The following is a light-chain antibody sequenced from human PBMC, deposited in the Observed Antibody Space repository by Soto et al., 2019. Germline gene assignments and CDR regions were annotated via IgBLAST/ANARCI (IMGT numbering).Light chain of an antibody. J-gene: IGLJ2*01. Sequence: QSVLTQSSSASASLGSSVKLTCTLSSGHSSYIIAWHQQQPGKAPRYLMKLEGSGSYNKGSGVPDRFSGSSSGADRYLTISNPQSEDEADYYCETWDSNTPVFGGGTKVTVL. V-gene: IGLV4-60*03. CDR3: ETWDSNTPV. CDR1: SGHSSYI. CDR2: LEGSGSY.